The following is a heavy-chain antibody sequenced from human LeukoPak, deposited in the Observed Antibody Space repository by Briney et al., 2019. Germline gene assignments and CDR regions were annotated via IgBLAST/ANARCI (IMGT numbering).Heavy chain of an antibody. CDR3: AKTFRSGYHVWSEAP. CDR2: ISGSGGST. V-gene: IGHV3-23*01. Sequence: PGGSLRLSCAASRFTFSSYAMSWVRQAPGKGLEWVSAISGSGGSTYYADSVKGRFTISRDNSKNTLYLQMNSLRAEDTAVYYCAKTFRSGYHVWSEAPWGQGTLVTVSS. J-gene: IGHJ5*02. CDR1: RFTFSSYA. D-gene: IGHD5-12*01.